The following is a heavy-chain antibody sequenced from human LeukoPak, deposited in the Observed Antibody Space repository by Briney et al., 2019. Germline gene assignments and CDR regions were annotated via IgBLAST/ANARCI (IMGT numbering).Heavy chain of an antibody. J-gene: IGHJ3*02. CDR2: IRYDGFNK. Sequence: GGSLRLSCAASGFAFSNYGMHWVRQAPGKGLEWVASIRYDGFNKYYADSLKGRFTISRDNSKNTLYLQMNSLRAEDTAVYYCAKKTIVGATVDAFDIWGQGTMVIVSS. D-gene: IGHD1-26*01. CDR3: AKKTIVGATVDAFDI. V-gene: IGHV3-30*02. CDR1: GFAFSNYG.